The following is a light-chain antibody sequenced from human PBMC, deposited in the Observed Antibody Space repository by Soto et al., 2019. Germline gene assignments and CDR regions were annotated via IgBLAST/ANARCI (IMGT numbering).Light chain of an antibody. CDR3: QQYNNWPLT. CDR1: QSLSGN. V-gene: IGKV3-15*01. Sequence: EMVMTQSPATLSVSPGESATLSCRASQSLSGNLAWYQQKPGQAPRLIIYAASTRATGIPARFSGSGSGTEFILTINSLQPEDFAVYSRQQYNNWPLTFXGGTKADIK. J-gene: IGKJ4*01. CDR2: AAS.